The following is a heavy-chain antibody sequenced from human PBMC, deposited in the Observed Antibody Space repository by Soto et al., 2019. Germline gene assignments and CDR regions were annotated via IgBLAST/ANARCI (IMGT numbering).Heavy chain of an antibody. V-gene: IGHV4-4*02. CDR1: SGSISSSNW. Sequence: QVQLQESGPGLVKPSGTLSLTCAVSSGSISSSNWWSWVRQPPGKGLEWIGEIYHSGSTNYNPSLKSRVTIAVDKSKNQFSLKLSSVTAADTAVYYCARDGVENQHYSSSSGFLGWGQGTLVTVSS. J-gene: IGHJ4*02. CDR2: IYHSGST. D-gene: IGHD6-6*01. CDR3: ARDGVENQHYSSSSGFLG.